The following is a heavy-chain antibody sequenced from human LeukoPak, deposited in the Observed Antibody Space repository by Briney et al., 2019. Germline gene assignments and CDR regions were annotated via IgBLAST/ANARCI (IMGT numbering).Heavy chain of an antibody. J-gene: IGHJ4*02. CDR1: GFRFDDYY. D-gene: IGHD3-10*01. Sequence: GGSLRLSCAASGFRFDDYYFSWIRQAPGKGLEWISFVSAGGNILDHADSVKGRFTISRDNAKTSVYLQMNNVQAEDTAVYHCARHMVLSPCDYWGPGTLVSVSS. CDR2: VSAGGNIL. CDR3: ARHMVLSPCDY. V-gene: IGHV3-11*01.